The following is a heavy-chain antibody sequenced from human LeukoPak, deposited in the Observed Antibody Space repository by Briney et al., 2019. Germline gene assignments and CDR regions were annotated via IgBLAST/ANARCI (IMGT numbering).Heavy chain of an antibody. V-gene: IGHV4-4*02. CDR1: GGSISSSNW. CDR2: IYHSGST. CDR3: ASLAAAVAGPRIDY. Sequence: SETLSLTCAVSGGSISSSNWWSWVRQPPGKGLEWIGEIYHSGSTDYNPSLKSRVTISVDKSKNQFSLKLSSVTAADTAVYYCASLAAAVAGPRIDYWGQGTLVTVSS. D-gene: IGHD6-19*01. J-gene: IGHJ4*02.